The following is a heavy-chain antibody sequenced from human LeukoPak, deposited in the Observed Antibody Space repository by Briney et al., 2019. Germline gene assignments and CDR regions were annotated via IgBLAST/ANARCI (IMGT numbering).Heavy chain of an antibody. D-gene: IGHD1-1*01. CDR2: IKQDGSEK. J-gene: IGHJ4*02. CDR3: ARLSTTVAGDDY. V-gene: IGHV3-7*01. CDR1: GFTFSNYW. Sequence: GGSLRLSCAASGFTFSNYWTTWVRQAPGKGLEWVASIKQDGSEKFYVDSVKGRFTISRDNARNSLYLQMNSLRAEDTATYYCARLSTTVAGDDYWGQGTLVTVSS.